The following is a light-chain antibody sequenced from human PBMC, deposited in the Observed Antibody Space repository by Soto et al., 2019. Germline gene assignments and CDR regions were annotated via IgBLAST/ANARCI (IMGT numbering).Light chain of an antibody. Sequence: QSALTQPASVSGSPGQSITISCTGTSSDVGGYNYVSWYQQHPGKVPKLIIYEVSNRPSGVSNRFSGSKSGNTASLTISGLQAEDEAHYYCTSYTSSSTWVFGGGTKLTVL. V-gene: IGLV2-14*01. CDR1: SSDVGGYNY. CDR2: EVS. J-gene: IGLJ3*02. CDR3: TSYTSSSTWV.